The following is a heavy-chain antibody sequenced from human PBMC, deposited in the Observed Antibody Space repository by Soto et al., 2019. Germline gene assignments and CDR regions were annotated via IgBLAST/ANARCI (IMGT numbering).Heavy chain of an antibody. CDR3: ARRVIGSSRAFDI. Sequence: QPGGSLRLSCAASGFAFSSHPMSWVRQAPEKGLEWVAGISDGGDLTYNADSVRGRFTISRDNSRNTLHLQMNSLRAEDTAVYYCARRVIGSSRAFDIWGQGTMVTVSS. V-gene: IGHV3-23*01. J-gene: IGHJ3*02. D-gene: IGHD3-10*01. CDR2: ISDGGDLT. CDR1: GFAFSSHP.